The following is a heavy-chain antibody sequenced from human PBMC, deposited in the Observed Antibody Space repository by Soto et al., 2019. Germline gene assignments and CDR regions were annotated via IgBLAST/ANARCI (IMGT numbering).Heavy chain of an antibody. D-gene: IGHD2-15*01. J-gene: IGHJ6*02. V-gene: IGHV4-61*01. CDR1: GGSVSSGSYY. CDR2: IYYSGST. Sequence: QVQLQESGPGLVKPSETLTLTCTVSGGSVSSGSYYWSWIRQPPGKGLEWIGYIYYSGSTNYNPSLKSRGTISVDTSKNQFSLKLSSVTAADTAVYYCARVGYCSGGSCYDYYGMDVWGQGTTVTVSS. CDR3: ARVGYCSGGSCYDYYGMDV.